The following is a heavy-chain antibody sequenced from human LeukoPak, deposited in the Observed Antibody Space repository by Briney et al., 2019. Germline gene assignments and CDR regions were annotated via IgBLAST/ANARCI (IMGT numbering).Heavy chain of an antibody. Sequence: SETLSLTCAVSGESFNDYYWSWIRQPPGKGLEWVAEINHRGRTNYNPYLKSRVTIPAETTKNKSSLMLSSGTAADTAMYYCAGVDYGDYSKEFDYWGQGILVTVSS. CDR1: GESFNDYY. D-gene: IGHD4-17*01. J-gene: IGHJ4*02. CDR2: INHRGRT. V-gene: IGHV4-34*01. CDR3: AGVDYGDYSKEFDY.